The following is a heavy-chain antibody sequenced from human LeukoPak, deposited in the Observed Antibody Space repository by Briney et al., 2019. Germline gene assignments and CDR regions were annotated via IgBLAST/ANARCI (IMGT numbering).Heavy chain of an antibody. D-gene: IGHD3-10*01. CDR2: IYYSGST. V-gene: IGHV4-61*01. CDR3: ARVPGDYFDY. CDR1: GGSVSSGSYY. Sequence: PSETLSLTCTVSGGSVSSGSYYWSWIRQPPGKGLKWIGYIYYSGSTNYNPSLKSRVTISVDTSKNQFSLKLSSVTAADTAVYYCARVPGDYFDYWGQGTLVTVSS. J-gene: IGHJ4*02.